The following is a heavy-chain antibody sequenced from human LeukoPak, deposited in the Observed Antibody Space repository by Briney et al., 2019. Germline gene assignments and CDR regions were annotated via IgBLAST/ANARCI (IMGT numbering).Heavy chain of an antibody. CDR3: ATGYSSTWYWFDP. D-gene: IGHD6-13*01. Sequence: SETLSLTGTVSGGSISSSNYYWGGIRQPPGKGLEWIGSIYYSGRTYYNPSLKSRVTISVDTSKNQFSLKLSSVTAADTAVYYCATGYSSTWYWFDPWGQGTLVTVSS. V-gene: IGHV4-39*07. J-gene: IGHJ5*02. CDR2: IYYSGRT. CDR1: GGSISSSNYY.